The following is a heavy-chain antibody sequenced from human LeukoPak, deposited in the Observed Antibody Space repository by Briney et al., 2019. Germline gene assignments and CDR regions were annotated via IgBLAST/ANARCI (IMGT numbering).Heavy chain of an antibody. D-gene: IGHD4-11*01. J-gene: IGHJ4*02. V-gene: IGHV4-4*02. Sequence: SGTLSLTCAVSGGSISSSNWWSWVRQPPGKGLEWITSIYYSGNTYYNPSLKSRATISVDTSKNQFSLKLSSVTAADTAVYYCVRDHSDYQYYFDYWGQGTLVTVSS. CDR1: GGSISSSNW. CDR3: VRDHSDYQYYFDY. CDR2: IYYSGNT.